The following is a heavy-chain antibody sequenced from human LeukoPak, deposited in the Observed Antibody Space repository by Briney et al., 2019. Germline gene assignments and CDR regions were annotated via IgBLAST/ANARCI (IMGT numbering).Heavy chain of an antibody. CDR1: WYSFNTYW. Sequence: RGESLKISCRGSWYSFNTYWSGWVRQMPGKGLEWMGIIYPGDSDTRYSPSFRGQVTMSADKSINTAYLQWSSLKASDTAMYFCARRQGCSTSSCPPDSWGQGTLVTVSS. CDR3: ARRQGCSTSSCPPDS. J-gene: IGHJ4*02. CDR2: IYPGDSDT. V-gene: IGHV5-51*01. D-gene: IGHD2-2*01.